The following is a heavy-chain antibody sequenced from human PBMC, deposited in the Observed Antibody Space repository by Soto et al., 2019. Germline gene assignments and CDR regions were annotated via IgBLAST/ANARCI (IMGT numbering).Heavy chain of an antibody. CDR1: GFTFSSYA. J-gene: IGHJ4*02. CDR2: ISYDGSNK. D-gene: IGHD6-13*01. V-gene: IGHV3-30-3*01. CDR3: ARDIARQQPSSSY. Sequence: GGSLRLSCAASGFTFSSYAMHWVRQAPGKGLEWVAVISYDGSNKYYADSVKGRFTISRDNSKNTLYLQMNSLRAEDTAVYYCARDIARQQPSSSYWSQGTLVTVSS.